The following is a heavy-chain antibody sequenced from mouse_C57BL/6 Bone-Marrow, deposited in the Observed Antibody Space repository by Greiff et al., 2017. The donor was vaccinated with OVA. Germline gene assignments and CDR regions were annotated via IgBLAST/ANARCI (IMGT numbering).Heavy chain of an antibody. CDR3: TRPKNLSRRDYAMDY. J-gene: IGHJ4*01. Sequence: LQESGAELVRPGASVTLSCKASGYTFTDYEMHWVKQTPVHGLEWIGAIDPETGGTAYNQKFKGKAILTADKSSSTAYMELRSLTSEDSAVYYCTRPKNLSRRDYAMDYWGQGTSVTVSS. CDR2: IDPETGGT. CDR1: GYTFTDYE. V-gene: IGHV1-15*01. D-gene: IGHD2-3*01.